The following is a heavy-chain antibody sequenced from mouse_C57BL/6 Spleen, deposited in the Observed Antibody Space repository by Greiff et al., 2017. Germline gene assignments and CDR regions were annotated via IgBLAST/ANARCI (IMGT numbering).Heavy chain of an antibody. V-gene: IGHV1-26*01. CDR3: ARQKVLQGDAMDY. CDR2: INPNNGGT. CDR1: GYTFTDYY. D-gene: IGHD1-1*01. J-gene: IGHJ4*01. Sequence: EVQLQQSGPELVKPGASVKISCKASGYTFTDYYMNWVKQSHGKSLEWIGDINPNNGGTSYNQKFKGKATLTVDKSSSTAYMELRSLTSEDSAVYYCARQKVLQGDAMDYWGQGTSVTVSS.